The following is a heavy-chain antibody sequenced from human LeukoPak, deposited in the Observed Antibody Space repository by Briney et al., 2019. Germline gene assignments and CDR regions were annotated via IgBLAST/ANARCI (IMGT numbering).Heavy chain of an antibody. CDR3: ARGMQLLVRDAFDV. Sequence: SETLSLTCTVSGGSISNYYWSWIRQPPGKGLEWIGYIYYSGSTNYNTNYNPSLISRVTISVDTSKNQFSLKLSSVTAADTAVYYCARGMQLLVRDAFDVWGLGTMVTVSS. D-gene: IGHD6-13*01. V-gene: IGHV4-59*01. CDR2: IYYSGSTNYNT. J-gene: IGHJ3*01. CDR1: GGSISNYY.